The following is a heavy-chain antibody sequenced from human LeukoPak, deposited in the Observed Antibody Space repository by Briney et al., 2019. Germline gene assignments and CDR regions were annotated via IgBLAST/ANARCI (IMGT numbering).Heavy chain of an antibody. CDR1: GFTFSSYA. CDR3: ARALPPTRNWFDP. Sequence: GGSLRLSCAASGFTFSSYAMHWVRQAPGKGLEWVAVISYDGSNKYYADSVKGRFTISRDNSKNTLYLQMNSLRAEDTAVYYCARALPPTRNWFDPWGQGTLVTVSS. J-gene: IGHJ5*02. V-gene: IGHV3-30*04. CDR2: ISYDGSNK.